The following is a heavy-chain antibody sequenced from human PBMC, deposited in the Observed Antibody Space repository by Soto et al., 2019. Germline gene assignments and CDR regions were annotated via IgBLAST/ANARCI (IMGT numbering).Heavy chain of an antibody. Sequence: PGGSLRLSCAASGFTFSSYGMHWVRQAPGKGLEWVAVIWYDGSNKYYADSVKGRFTISRDNSKNTLYLQMNSLRAEDTAVYYCAREYTYYYYYYGMDVWGQGTTVTAP. CDR1: GFTFSSYG. CDR3: AREYTYYYYYYGMDV. J-gene: IGHJ6*02. CDR2: IWYDGSNK. V-gene: IGHV3-33*01. D-gene: IGHD2-2*02.